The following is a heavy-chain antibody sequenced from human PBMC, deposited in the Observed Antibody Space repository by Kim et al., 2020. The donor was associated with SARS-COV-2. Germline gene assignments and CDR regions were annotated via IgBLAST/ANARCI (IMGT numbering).Heavy chain of an antibody. CDR2: INTNTGNP. D-gene: IGHD6-19*01. CDR3: AREGDTAGKQWLVGVQH. CDR1: GYTFISYA. V-gene: IGHV7-4-1*02. J-gene: IGHJ1*01. Sequence: ASVKVSCKASGYTFISYAMNWVRQAPGQGLEWMGWINTNTGNPTYAQGFTGRFVFSLDTSVSTAYLQISSLKAEDTAVYYCAREGDTAGKQWLVGVQHWGQGTLVTVSS.